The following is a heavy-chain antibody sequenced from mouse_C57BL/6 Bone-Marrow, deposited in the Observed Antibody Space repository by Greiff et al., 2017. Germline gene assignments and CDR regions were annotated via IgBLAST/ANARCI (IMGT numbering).Heavy chain of an antibody. CDR1: GFTFSSYG. CDR3: ARRYYGSGGYFDY. D-gene: IGHD1-1*01. J-gene: IGHJ2*01. CDR2: ISSGGSYT. V-gene: IGHV5-6*01. Sequence: EVQVVESGGDLVKPGGSLKLSCAASGFTFSSYGMSWVRQTPDKRLEWVATISSGGSYTYYPASVKGRFTISRDNAKKTLYLQMSSLKSEDTAMYYCARRYYGSGGYFDYWGQGTTLTVSS.